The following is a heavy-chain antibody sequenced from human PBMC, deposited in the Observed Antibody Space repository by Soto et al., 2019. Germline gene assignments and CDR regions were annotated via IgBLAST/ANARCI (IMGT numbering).Heavy chain of an antibody. CDR1: GGTFKMYA. J-gene: IGHJ4*02. CDR2: IIPIFDTP. D-gene: IGHD3-10*02. Sequence: QVQLVQSGAEVRKPGSAVRVSCKASGGTFKMYAMNWVRQAPGQGLEWMAGIIPIFDTPRYAQKFQGRVTITVDESTTTAYMELSSLRSEDTATYYCTRDKFIGSYYIRGVTYIFDSWGQGTQVTVSS. V-gene: IGHV1-69*01. CDR3: TRDKFIGSYYIRGVTYIFDS.